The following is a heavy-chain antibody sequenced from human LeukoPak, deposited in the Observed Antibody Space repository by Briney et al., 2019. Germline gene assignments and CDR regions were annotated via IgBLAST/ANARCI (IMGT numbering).Heavy chain of an antibody. CDR2: ISSSGDAT. CDR3: AKDTGQLGIREVFDV. V-gene: IGHV3-23*01. Sequence: GGSLRLSCAASGFTFSTYAMSWVRQAPGKGLEWVSSISSSGDATYYADSVRGRFTISRDNSKNTVYLQVNTLRAEDTAVYHCAKDTGQLGIREVFDVWGQGTMVTVSS. J-gene: IGHJ3*01. CDR1: GFTFSTYA. D-gene: IGHD7-27*01.